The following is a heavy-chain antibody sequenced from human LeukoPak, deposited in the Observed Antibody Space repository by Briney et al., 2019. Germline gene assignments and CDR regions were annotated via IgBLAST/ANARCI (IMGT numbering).Heavy chain of an antibody. Sequence: GGPLRLSCAASGFTFSSYWMSWVRQAPGKGLEWVANIKQDGSEKYYVDPVKGRFTISRDNAKNSLYLQMNSLRAEDTAVYYCASSRNEMATTYWGQGTLVTVSS. V-gene: IGHV3-7*01. CDR2: IKQDGSEK. CDR3: ASSRNEMATTY. CDR1: GFTFSSYW. D-gene: IGHD5-24*01. J-gene: IGHJ4*02.